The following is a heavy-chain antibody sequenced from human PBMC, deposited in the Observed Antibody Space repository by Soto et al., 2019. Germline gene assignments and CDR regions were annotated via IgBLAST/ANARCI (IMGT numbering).Heavy chain of an antibody. Sequence: QVQLVQSGAEVKKPGSSVKVSCKASGGTFSSYTISWVRQAPGQGLEWMGRIIPILGIANYAQKFQGRVTITAEKSTSTAYMELSSLRSEDTAVYYCARDRRDGYNFGSVHDGMDVWGQGTTVTVSS. V-gene: IGHV1-69*08. CDR2: IIPILGIA. CDR3: ARDRRDGYNFGSVHDGMDV. D-gene: IGHD5-12*01. J-gene: IGHJ6*02. CDR1: GGTFSSYT.